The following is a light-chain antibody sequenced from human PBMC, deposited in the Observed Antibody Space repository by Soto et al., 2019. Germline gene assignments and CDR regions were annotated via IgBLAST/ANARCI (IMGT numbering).Light chain of an antibody. CDR1: QSVSSN. CDR3: QQYYNWPPIT. J-gene: IGKJ5*01. CDR2: GAS. Sequence: IVMTQSPSTLSGSPGERASLSCRASQSVSSNLAWYQQKPGQAPRLLIYGASTRATGIPARFSGSGSGTEFTLTISSLQSEDFAVYYCQQYYNWPPITFGQGTRLEIK. V-gene: IGKV3-15*01.